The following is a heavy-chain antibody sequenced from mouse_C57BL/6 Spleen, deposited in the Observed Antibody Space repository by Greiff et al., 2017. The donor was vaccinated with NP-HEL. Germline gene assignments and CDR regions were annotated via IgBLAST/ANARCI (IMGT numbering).Heavy chain of an antibody. CDR2: IYPRSGNT. D-gene: IGHD1-1*01. V-gene: IGHV1-81*01. J-gene: IGHJ2*01. CDR3: ARRGGITTVVAEGYFDY. Sequence: VQLQQSGAELARPGALVKLSCKASGYTFTSYGISWVKQRTGQGLEWIGEIYPRSGNTYYNEKFKGKATLTADKSSSTAYMELRSLTSEDSAVYFCARRGGITTVVAEGYFDYWGQGTTLTVSS. CDR1: GYTFTSYG.